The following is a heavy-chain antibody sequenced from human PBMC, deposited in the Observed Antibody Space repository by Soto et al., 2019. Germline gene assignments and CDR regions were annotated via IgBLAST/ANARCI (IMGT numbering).Heavy chain of an antibody. Sequence: GGSLRLSCAASGFTFSTFAFHWVRQAPGKGLEWVALISHDESNKYYGDSVKGRFTISRDNSKNTLYMQMNSLRVEDTAIYYCARDGLPDDFRTGGYWFDPWGQGTLVTVSS. CDR2: ISHDESNK. CDR1: GFTFSTFA. V-gene: IGHV3-30-3*01. D-gene: IGHD3-3*01. J-gene: IGHJ5*02. CDR3: ARDGLPDDFRTGGYWFDP.